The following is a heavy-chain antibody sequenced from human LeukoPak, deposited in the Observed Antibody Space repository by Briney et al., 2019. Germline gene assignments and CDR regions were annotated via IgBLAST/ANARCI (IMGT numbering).Heavy chain of an antibody. CDR2: IRYDGSNK. CDR1: GFTFSSYG. Sequence: GGSLRLSCAASGFTFSSYGMHWVRQAPGKGLEWVAFIRYDGSNKYYADSVKGRFTISRDNSKNTLYLQMNSLRAEDTAVYYCAKGRNSSSWYWFDPWGQGTLVTVSS. CDR3: AKGRNSSSWYWFDP. J-gene: IGHJ5*02. D-gene: IGHD6-13*01. V-gene: IGHV3-30*02.